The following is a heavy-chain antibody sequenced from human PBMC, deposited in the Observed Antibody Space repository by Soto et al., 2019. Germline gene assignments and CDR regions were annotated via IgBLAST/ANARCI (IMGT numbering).Heavy chain of an antibody. V-gene: IGHV1-69*13. CDR2: IIPIIGTA. J-gene: IGHJ6*02. CDR1: GGTFSSYA. D-gene: IGHD3-3*01. Sequence: GASVKVSCKASGGTFSSYAISWVRQAPGQGLEWMGGIIPIIGTANYAQKFQGRVTITADESTSTAYMELSSLRSEDTAVYYCATGELGYDFWSGYPAHYYYYGMDVWGQGTTVTVS. CDR3: ATGELGYDFWSGYPAHYYYYGMDV.